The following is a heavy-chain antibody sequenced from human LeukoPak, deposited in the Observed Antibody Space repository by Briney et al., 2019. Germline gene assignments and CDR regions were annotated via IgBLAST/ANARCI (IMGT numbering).Heavy chain of an antibody. J-gene: IGHJ4*02. D-gene: IGHD2-21*02. CDR3: TRDSEVTRHKYFDY. CDR2: IRSKAYGGTT. Sequence: PGGSLRLSCTASGFTFGDYAMSWVRQAPGKGLEWVGFIRSKAYGGTTEYAASVKGRFTISRDDSKSIAYLQMNSLKTEDTAVYYCTRDSEVTRHKYFDYWGQGTLVTVSS. V-gene: IGHV3-49*04. CDR1: GFTFGDYA.